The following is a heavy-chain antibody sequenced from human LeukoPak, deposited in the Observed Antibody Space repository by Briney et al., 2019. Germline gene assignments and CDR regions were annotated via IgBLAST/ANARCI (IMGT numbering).Heavy chain of an antibody. V-gene: IGHV3-23*01. Sequence: PGGPLRLSCEASGFTFSPYAMSWVRQAPGKGLEWVSGISVSGGTRYYAASVKGRFTISSDDYKNTLYLQMNSLIAEDTAVYYCANCNGWLPHNYWGQGTLVTVSS. D-gene: IGHD3-9*01. CDR3: ANCNGWLPHNY. CDR1: GFTFSPYA. J-gene: IGHJ4*02. CDR2: ISVSGGTR.